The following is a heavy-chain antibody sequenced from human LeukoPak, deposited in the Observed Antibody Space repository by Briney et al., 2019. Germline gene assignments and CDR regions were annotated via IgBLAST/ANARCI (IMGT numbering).Heavy chain of an antibody. CDR3: ARGPSGYHNT. Sequence: PSETLSLTCTVSGGSISSYYWSWIRQPPGKGLEWIGYIYYSGSTNYNPSLKSRVTISVDTSKNQFSLKLSSVTAADTAVYYCARGPSGYHNTGGQGTLVTVSP. CDR2: IYYSGST. CDR1: GGSISSYY. V-gene: IGHV4-59*01. D-gene: IGHD5-12*01. J-gene: IGHJ4*02.